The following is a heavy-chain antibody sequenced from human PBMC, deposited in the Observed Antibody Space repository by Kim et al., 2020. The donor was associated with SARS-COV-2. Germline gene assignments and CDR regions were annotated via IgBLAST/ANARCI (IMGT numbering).Heavy chain of an antibody. D-gene: IGHD6-13*01. CDR2: INPNSGGT. J-gene: IGHJ4*02. CDR3: ARDQPMAPGIAAAAWFDY. V-gene: IGHV1-2*02. CDR1: GYTFTGYY. Sequence: ASVKVSCKASGYTFTGYYMHWVRQAPGQGLEWMGWINPNSGGTNYAQKFQGRVTMTRDTSISTAYMELSRLRSDDTAVYYCARDQPMAPGIAAAAWFDYWGQGTLVTASS.